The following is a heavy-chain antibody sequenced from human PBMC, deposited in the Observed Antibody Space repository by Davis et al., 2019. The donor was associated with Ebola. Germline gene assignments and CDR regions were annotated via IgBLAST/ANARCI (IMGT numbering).Heavy chain of an antibody. D-gene: IGHD1-26*01. Sequence: PGGSLRLSCAASGFTFDDYAMHWVRQAPGKGLEWVSGISWNSGSIGYADSVKGRFTISRDNAKNSLYLQMNSLRAEDTALYYCAKDQNSGSYSGNGAFDIWGQGTMVTVSS. V-gene: IGHV3-9*01. J-gene: IGHJ3*02. CDR3: AKDQNSGSYSGNGAFDI. CDR1: GFTFDDYA. CDR2: ISWNSGSI.